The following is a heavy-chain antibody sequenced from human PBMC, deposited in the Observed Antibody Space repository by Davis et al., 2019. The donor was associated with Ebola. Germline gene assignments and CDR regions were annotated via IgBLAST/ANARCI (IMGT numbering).Heavy chain of an antibody. V-gene: IGHV3-48*02. CDR1: GFTFSSYD. J-gene: IGHJ4*02. CDR3: ARDFDGRPFDY. Sequence: GSLKISCEASGFTFSSYDMNWVRQAPGKGLQWISYISGDTSTRYYVDSVKGRFTIYRDNAKNSLYLQMNSLRDEDTAVYFCARDFDGRPFDYWGQGTLVTVSS. D-gene: IGHD5-24*01. CDR2: ISGDTSTR.